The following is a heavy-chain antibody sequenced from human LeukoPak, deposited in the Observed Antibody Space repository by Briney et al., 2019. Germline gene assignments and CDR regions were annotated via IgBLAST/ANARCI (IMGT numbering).Heavy chain of an antibody. CDR1: GYTFTSYG. Sequence: ASVKVSCKASGYTFTSYGISWVRQAPGQGLEWMGWISAYNGNTNYAQKLQGRVTMTTDTSTSTAYMELSSLRSEDTAVYYCARGGRDSSGYVVFDYWGQGTLVTVSS. CDR2: ISAYNGNT. CDR3: ARGGRDSSGYVVFDY. D-gene: IGHD3-22*01. V-gene: IGHV1-18*01. J-gene: IGHJ4*02.